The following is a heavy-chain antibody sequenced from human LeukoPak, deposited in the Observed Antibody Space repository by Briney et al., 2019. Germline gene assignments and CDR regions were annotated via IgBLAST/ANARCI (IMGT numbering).Heavy chain of an antibody. CDR1: GGTFSSYA. Sequence: GAPVKVSCKASGGTFSSYAISWVRQAPGQGLEWMGRIIPILGIANYAQKFQGRVTITADKSTSTAYMELSSLRSEDTAVYYCARTLYYYGSGLLGWGQGTLVTVSS. V-gene: IGHV1-69*04. J-gene: IGHJ4*02. D-gene: IGHD3-10*01. CDR2: IIPILGIA. CDR3: ARTLYYYGSGLLG.